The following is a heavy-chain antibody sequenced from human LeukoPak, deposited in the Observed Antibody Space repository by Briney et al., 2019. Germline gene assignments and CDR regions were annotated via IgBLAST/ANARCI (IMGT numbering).Heavy chain of an antibody. CDR1: GYTFTSYA. Sequence: GASVKVSCKASGYTFTSYAMNWVRQAPGQGLEWMGWINTNTGNPTYAQGFTGRFVFSLDTSVSTAYLQISSLKAEDTAVYYCARDSVHLIWFGELSPPDYWGQGTLVTVSS. CDR3: ARDSVHLIWFGELSPPDY. CDR2: INTNTGNP. D-gene: IGHD3-10*01. J-gene: IGHJ4*02. V-gene: IGHV7-4-1*02.